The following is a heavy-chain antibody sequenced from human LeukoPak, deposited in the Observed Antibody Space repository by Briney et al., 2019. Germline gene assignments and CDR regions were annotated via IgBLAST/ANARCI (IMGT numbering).Heavy chain of an antibody. CDR1: GDSVSTNSAA. Sequence: SQTLSLTCAIPGDSVSTNSAAWNWIRQSPSRGLEWLGRTYYRSKWYNDHAVSVKSRITVNPDTSKNQFSLQLNSVTPEDTAVYYCARDTYRVLDYWGQGTLVTVSS. CDR3: ARDTYRVLDY. J-gene: IGHJ4*02. V-gene: IGHV6-1*01. D-gene: IGHD1-1*01. CDR2: TYYRSKWYN.